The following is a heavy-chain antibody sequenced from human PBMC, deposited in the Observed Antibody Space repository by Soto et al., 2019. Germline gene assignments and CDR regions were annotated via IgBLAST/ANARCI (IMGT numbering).Heavy chain of an antibody. D-gene: IGHD2-15*01. CDR3: ARTHIVVVVAATPGGMDV. V-gene: IGHV3-21*01. CDR1: GFTFSSYS. J-gene: IGHJ6*02. CDR2: ISSSSSYI. Sequence: EVQLVESGGGLVKPGGSLRLSCAASGFTFSSYSMNWVRQAPGKGLEWVSSISSSSSYIYYADSVKGRFTISRDNAKKSLYLQMNSLGAEDTAVYYCARTHIVVVVAATPGGMDVWGQGTTVTVSS.